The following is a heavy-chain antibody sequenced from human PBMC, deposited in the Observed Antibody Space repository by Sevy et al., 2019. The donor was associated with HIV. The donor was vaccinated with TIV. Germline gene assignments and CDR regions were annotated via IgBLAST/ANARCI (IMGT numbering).Heavy chain of an antibody. V-gene: IGHV4-59*08. J-gene: IGHJ4*02. D-gene: IGHD4-17*01. CDR3: ARGLAYYFDS. CDR2: LYYSGIT. Sequence: SETLSLTCTLSGDSISSYYSTWVLQPPGKGLEWIGYLYYSGITNYNPSLKSRVTISIDTSKNQFSLKLISVTAADTAVYYSARGLAYYFDSWGQGTLVTVSS. CDR1: GDSISSYY.